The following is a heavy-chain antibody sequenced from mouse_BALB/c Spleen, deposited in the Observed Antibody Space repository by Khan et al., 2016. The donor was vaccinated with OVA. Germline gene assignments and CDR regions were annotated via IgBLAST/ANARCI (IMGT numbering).Heavy chain of an antibody. V-gene: IGHV5-15*02. Sequence: EVELVESGGGLVQPGGSRKLSCAASGFTFSDYGMAWVRQAPGKGPEWVAFISDLADTIYYADTVTGRFTISRENAKNTLYLEMSRLRAEDTAIYYCARGGGTAPFAYWGLGTLVTVSA. CDR3: ARGGGTAPFAY. CDR2: ISDLADTI. CDR1: GFTFSDYG. J-gene: IGHJ3*01. D-gene: IGHD1-2*01.